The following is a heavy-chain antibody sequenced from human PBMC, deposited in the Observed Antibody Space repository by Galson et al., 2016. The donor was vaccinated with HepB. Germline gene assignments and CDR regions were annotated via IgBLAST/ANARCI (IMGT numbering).Heavy chain of an antibody. CDR1: GFRFRDYY. J-gene: IGHJ4*02. D-gene: IGHD7-27*01. V-gene: IGHV3-30*18. CDR2: ISYDGSHI. CDR3: AKRRENWGHFDY. Sequence: SLRLSCAASGFRFRDYYMSWVRQAPGKGLEWVALISYDGSHIYYADSLKGRFTISIDNSKNTLYLQMDSLRADDTALYYCAKRRENWGHFDYWGQGTLVTVSS.